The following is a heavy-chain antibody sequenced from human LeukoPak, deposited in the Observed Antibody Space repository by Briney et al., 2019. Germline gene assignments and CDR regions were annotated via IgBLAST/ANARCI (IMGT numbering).Heavy chain of an antibody. Sequence: PRASVKVSCKASGYTFTGYYMHWVRQAPGQGLEWMGWINTNTGNPTYAQGFTGRFVFSLDTSVSTAYLQISSLKAEDTAVYYCARERIAARPEYYYYYMDVWGKGTTVTISS. J-gene: IGHJ6*03. CDR2: INTNTGNP. CDR3: ARERIAARPEYYYYYMDV. D-gene: IGHD6-6*01. V-gene: IGHV7-4-1*02. CDR1: GYTFTGYY.